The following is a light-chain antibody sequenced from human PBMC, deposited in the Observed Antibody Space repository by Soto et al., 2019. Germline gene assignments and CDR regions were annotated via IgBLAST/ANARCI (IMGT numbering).Light chain of an antibody. CDR1: QSISRN. CDR2: AAS. CDR3: QQSYTTASIT. V-gene: IGKV1-39*01. Sequence: DIQMTQSPSSLSASVGDRVTITCRARQSISRNLNWYQHKPGKAPKLLIYAASSLQNGVPSRFSGGGSGTEFTLSISSLQPEDVGTYYCQQSYTTASITFGQGTRLEIK. J-gene: IGKJ5*01.